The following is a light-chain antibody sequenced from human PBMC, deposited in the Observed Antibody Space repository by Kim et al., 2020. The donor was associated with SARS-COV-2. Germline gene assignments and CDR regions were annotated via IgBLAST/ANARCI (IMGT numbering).Light chain of an antibody. Sequence: GQSVTISCTGTRSDVGGYNSVSWYQQHPGKAPKVMIYEVSKRPSGVPDRFSGSKSGNTASLTVSGPETEDEADYYCSSYGGSNNLIFGGGTQLTVL. CDR1: RSDVGGYNS. V-gene: IGLV2-8*01. J-gene: IGLJ2*01. CDR3: SSYGGSNNLI. CDR2: EVS.